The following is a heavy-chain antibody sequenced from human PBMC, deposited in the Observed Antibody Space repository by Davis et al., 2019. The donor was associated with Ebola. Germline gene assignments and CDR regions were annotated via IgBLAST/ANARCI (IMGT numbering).Heavy chain of an antibody. CDR3: AKSGLSFGVVKYHYGMDV. J-gene: IGHJ6*04. Sequence: GESLKISCAASGFTFSSYDMSWVRQAPGKGLEWVSAISGSGGSTYYADSVKGRFTISRDNSKKTLYLQMNSLRAEDTAVYYCAKSGLSFGVVKYHYGMDVWGKGTTVTVSS. CDR2: ISGSGGST. V-gene: IGHV3-23*01. D-gene: IGHD3-3*01. CDR1: GFTFSSYD.